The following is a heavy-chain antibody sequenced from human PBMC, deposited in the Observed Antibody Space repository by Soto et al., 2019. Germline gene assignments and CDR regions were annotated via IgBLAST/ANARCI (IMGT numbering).Heavy chain of an antibody. CDR3: TTEVDSSSWYYFDY. CDR1: GFTFSNAW. J-gene: IGHJ4*02. D-gene: IGHD6-13*01. Sequence: GGSLRLSCAASGFTFSNAWMSWVRQAPGKGLEWVGRIKSKTDGGTTDYAAPVKGRFTISRDDSKNTLYLQMNSLKTEDTAVYYCTTEVDSSSWYYFDYWGQGTLVTVSS. V-gene: IGHV3-15*01. CDR2: IKSKTDGGTT.